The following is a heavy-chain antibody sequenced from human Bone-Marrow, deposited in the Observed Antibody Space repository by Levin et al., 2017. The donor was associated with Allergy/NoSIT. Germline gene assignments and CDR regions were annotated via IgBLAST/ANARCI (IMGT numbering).Heavy chain of an antibody. CDR3: ARLDYGDYVGYSEY. CDR1: GFSFSTSGVG. D-gene: IGHD4-17*01. Sequence: VSGPTLVKPTQTLTLTCTFSGFSFSTSGVGVGWIRQPPGKALDWLALIYWDDDKRYSPSLKSRLTITKDTSKSQVVLTMTNMDPVDTATYYCARLDYGDYVGYSEYWGPGTLVTVSS. CDR2: IYWDDDK. V-gene: IGHV2-5*02. J-gene: IGHJ4*02.